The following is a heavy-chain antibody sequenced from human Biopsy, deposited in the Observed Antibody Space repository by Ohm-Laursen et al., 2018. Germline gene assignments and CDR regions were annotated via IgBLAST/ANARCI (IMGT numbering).Heavy chain of an antibody. CDR3: AKHGSGWTGDDAFHI. CDR2: ISYSRDS. V-gene: IGHV4-59*08. Sequence: TLSLTCTVPGGSISGSSWIWIRQAPGKGLEWIGYISYSRDSNYNPSRRSHITISVDTSKNQFSQKLTSVTAADTAVYYCAKHGSGWTGDDAFHIWGQGTMVTVSS. J-gene: IGHJ3*02. CDR1: GGSISGSS. D-gene: IGHD6-19*01.